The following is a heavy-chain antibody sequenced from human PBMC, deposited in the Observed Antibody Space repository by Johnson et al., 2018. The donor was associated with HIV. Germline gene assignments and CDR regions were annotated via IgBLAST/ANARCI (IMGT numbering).Heavy chain of an antibody. CDR2: ISSSGSTI. D-gene: IGHD5-18*01. V-gene: IGHV3-11*04. Sequence: QVQLVESGGGVVQPGRSLRLSCAASGFTFSDYYMSWIRQAPGKGLEWVSYISSSGSTIYYADSVKGRFTISRDNSKNTLYLQMNSLRAEDTAVYYCARAYSYGAFDIWGLGTKVTVSS. CDR1: GFTFSDYY. CDR3: ARAYSYGAFDI. J-gene: IGHJ3*02.